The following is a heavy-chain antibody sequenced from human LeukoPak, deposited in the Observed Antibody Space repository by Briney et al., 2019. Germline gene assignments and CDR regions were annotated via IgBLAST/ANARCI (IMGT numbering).Heavy chain of an antibody. CDR2: INWNGGST. D-gene: IGHD3-10*01. J-gene: IGHJ4*02. CDR1: GFTFDDYG. CDR3: ARDSYYYGSGSQYYFDY. V-gene: IGHV3-20*03. Sequence: GSLILSSAASGFTFDDYGMSWVRQAPGKGLEWVSGINWNGGSTGYADSVKGRFTISRDNAKNSLYLQMNSLRAEDTALYYCARDSYYYGSGSQYYFDYCGQGTLVTVSS.